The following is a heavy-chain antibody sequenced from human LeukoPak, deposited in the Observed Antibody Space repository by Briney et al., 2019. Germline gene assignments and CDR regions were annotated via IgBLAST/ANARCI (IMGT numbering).Heavy chain of an antibody. D-gene: IGHD3-3*01. V-gene: IGHV4-38-2*01. CDR3: AKTTYYDFWSGEKNWFDP. Sequence: PSETLSLTCAVSGYSISSGYYWGWIRQPPGKGLEWIGSIYYSGSTYYNPSLKSRVTISVDTSKNQFSLKLSSVTAADTAVYYCAKTTYYDFWSGEKNWFDPWGQGTLVTVSS. J-gene: IGHJ5*02. CDR2: IYYSGST. CDR1: GYSISSGYY.